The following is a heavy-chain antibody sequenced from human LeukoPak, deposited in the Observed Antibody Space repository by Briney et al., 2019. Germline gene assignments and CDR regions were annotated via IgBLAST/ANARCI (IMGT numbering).Heavy chain of an antibody. CDR3: AASLPNIVVVPAAKGPFGS. CDR2: IYSGGST. V-gene: IGHV3-53*01. CDR1: GFTVSSNY. D-gene: IGHD2-2*01. Sequence: QPGGSLRLSCAASGFTVSSNYMSWVRQAPGKGLERVSVIYSGGSTYYADSVKGRFTISRDNSKNTLYLQMNSLRAEDTAVYYCAASLPNIVVVPAAKGPFGSWGQGTLVTVSS. J-gene: IGHJ5*02.